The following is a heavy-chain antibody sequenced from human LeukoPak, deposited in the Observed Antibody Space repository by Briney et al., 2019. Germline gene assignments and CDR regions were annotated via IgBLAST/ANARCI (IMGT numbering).Heavy chain of an antibody. CDR2: IYYSGST. D-gene: IGHD5-24*01. J-gene: IGHJ5*02. CDR1: GGSISSYY. CDR3: ARDMEMATSANWFDP. V-gene: IGHV4-59*01. Sequence: PSETLSLTCTVSGGSISSYYWSWIRQPPGKGQEWIGYIYYSGSTNYNPSLKSRVTISVDTSKNQFSLKLSSVTAADTAVYYCARDMEMATSANWFDPWGKGTLVTVSS.